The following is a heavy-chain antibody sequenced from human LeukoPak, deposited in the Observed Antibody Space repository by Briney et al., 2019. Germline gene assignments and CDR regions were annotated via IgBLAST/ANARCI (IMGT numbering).Heavy chain of an antibody. J-gene: IGHJ6*02. Sequence: GGSLRLSCAASGFTFSSYGMHWVRQAPGKGLEWVAVISYDGSNKYCADSVKGRFTISRDNSKNTLYLQMNSLRAEDTAVYYCAKLGGTNSRDGMDVWGQGTTVTVSS. CDR1: GFTFSSYG. CDR2: ISYDGSNK. V-gene: IGHV3-30*18. D-gene: IGHD2-15*01. CDR3: AKLGGTNSRDGMDV.